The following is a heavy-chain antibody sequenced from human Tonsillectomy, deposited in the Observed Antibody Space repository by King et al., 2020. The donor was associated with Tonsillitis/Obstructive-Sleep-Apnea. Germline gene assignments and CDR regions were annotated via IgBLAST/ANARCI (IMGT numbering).Heavy chain of an antibody. CDR3: ARGTAVVYYYYYYMDV. Sequence: VTLKESGPVLVKPTETLTLTCTVSGFSLSNARMGVSWIRQPPGKALEWLAHIFWNDEKSYSTSLKSRLTIYKDTSKSQVVLTMTNMDPVDTATYYCARGTAVVYYYYYYMDVWGKGTTVTVSS. CDR1: GFSLSNARMG. CDR2: IFWNDEK. J-gene: IGHJ6*03. D-gene: IGHD5-18*01. V-gene: IGHV2-26*01.